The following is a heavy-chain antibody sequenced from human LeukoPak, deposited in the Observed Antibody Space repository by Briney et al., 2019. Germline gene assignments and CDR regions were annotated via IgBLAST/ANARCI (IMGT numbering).Heavy chain of an antibody. J-gene: IGHJ4*02. Sequence: GRSLRLSCAASGFTFSSYAMSWVRQAPGKGLEWVSAISGSGGSTYYADSVKGRFTISRDNSKNTLYLQMNSLRAEDTAVYYCAKDSRQQLVRAPRVWGQGTLVTVSS. CDR1: GFTFSSYA. D-gene: IGHD6-13*01. CDR3: AKDSRQQLVRAPRV. V-gene: IGHV3-23*01. CDR2: ISGSGGST.